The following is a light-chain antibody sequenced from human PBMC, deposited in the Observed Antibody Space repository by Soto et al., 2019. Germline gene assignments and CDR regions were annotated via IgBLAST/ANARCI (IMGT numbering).Light chain of an antibody. CDR2: GNG. CDR3: QSYDMSLNNYV. CDR1: SSSIGAGYE. J-gene: IGLJ1*01. Sequence: QSVLTQPPSVSGAPGQRVTISCSGTSSSIGAGYEVHWYHQLPGTAPKLVVSGNGNRPSGVPDRLSGSRSGTSASLDITGLQAEDEAAYFCQSYDMSLNNYVFGTGTKVTVL. V-gene: IGLV1-40*01.